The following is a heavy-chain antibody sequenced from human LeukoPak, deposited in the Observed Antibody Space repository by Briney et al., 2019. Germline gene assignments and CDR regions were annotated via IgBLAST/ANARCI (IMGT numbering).Heavy chain of an antibody. V-gene: IGHV4-59*01. CDR3: ASTYSSSWYYYYGMDV. D-gene: IGHD6-13*01. Sequence: PSETLSLTCTVSGGSISSYYWSWIRQPPGKGLEWIGYIYYSGSTNYNPSLKNRVTISVDTSKNQFSLKLSSVTAADTAVYYCASTYSSSWYYYYGMDVWGQGTTVTVSS. CDR2: IYYSGST. J-gene: IGHJ6*02. CDR1: GGSISSYY.